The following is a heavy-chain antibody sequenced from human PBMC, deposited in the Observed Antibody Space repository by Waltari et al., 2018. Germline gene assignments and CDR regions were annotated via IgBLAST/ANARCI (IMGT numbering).Heavy chain of an antibody. CDR3: ARGITMIVVVMYLGINFDY. J-gene: IGHJ4*02. CDR2: INHSGST. Sequence: QVQLQQWGAGLLKPSETLSLTCAVYGGSFSGYYWSWIRQPPGKGLEWIGEINHSGSTNYNPSLKSRVTISVDTSKNQFSLQLNSVTPEDTAVYYCARGITMIVVVMYLGINFDYWGQGTLVTVSS. V-gene: IGHV4-34*01. CDR1: GGSFSGYY. D-gene: IGHD3-22*01.